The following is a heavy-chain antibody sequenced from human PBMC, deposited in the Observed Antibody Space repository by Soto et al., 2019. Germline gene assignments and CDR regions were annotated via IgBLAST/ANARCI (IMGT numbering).Heavy chain of an antibody. D-gene: IGHD3-22*01. CDR1: GFTFSNYA. CDR2: ISRSGGST. Sequence: GGSLRLSCAASGFTFSNYAMSWVRQAPGKGLEWVSAISRSGGSTYSADSVKGRFTISRDNSENTLYLQMNSLRADDTAVYYCANEGDVSGYPNWFDPWGQGSLVTVSS. J-gene: IGHJ5*02. V-gene: IGHV3-23*01. CDR3: ANEGDVSGYPNWFDP.